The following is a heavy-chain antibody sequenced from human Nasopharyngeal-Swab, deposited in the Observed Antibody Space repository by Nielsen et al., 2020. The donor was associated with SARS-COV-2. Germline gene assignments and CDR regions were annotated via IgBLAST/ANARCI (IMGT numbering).Heavy chain of an antibody. CDR3: ARGSNRNVVVVAATPVYFDY. V-gene: IGHV3-49*04. CDR2: IRSKAYGGTT. Sequence: GGSLRLSCTASGFTFGDYAMSWVRQAPGKGLEWVGFIRSKAYGGTTEYAASVKGRFTISRDDSKSIAYLQMNSLRAEDTAVYYCARGSNRNVVVVAATPVYFDYWGQGTLVTVSS. D-gene: IGHD2-15*01. J-gene: IGHJ4*02. CDR1: GFTFGDYA.